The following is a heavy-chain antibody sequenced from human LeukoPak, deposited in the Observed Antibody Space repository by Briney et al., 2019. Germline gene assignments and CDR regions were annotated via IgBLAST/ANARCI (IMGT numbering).Heavy chain of an antibody. Sequence: GGSLRLSCEASGLTFSNAWMTWVRQTPGKGLEWVSRIKSKTAGGATDYAAPVKGRFTISRDDSEKTAFLQMNSLQSEDTAIYFCYSSGRGPWGQGTLVIVSS. CDR2: IKSKTAGGAT. J-gene: IGHJ5*02. CDR1: GLTFSNAW. CDR3: YSSGRGP. D-gene: IGHD3-10*01. V-gene: IGHV3-15*01.